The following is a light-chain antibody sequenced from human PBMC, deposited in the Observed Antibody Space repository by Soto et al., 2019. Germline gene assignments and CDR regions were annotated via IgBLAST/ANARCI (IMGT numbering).Light chain of an antibody. CDR2: WAS. CDR1: QTILYSSNNKNY. Sequence: DIVMTKSPGSLAVSLGERATINCKSSQTILYSSNNKNYLAWYQQKPGQPPKLLIYWASTRESGVPDRFSGSGSGTDFTLTISSLQAEDVAVYYCQQYSDTPYTFGQGTKLEIK. CDR3: QQYSDTPYT. V-gene: IGKV4-1*01. J-gene: IGKJ2*01.